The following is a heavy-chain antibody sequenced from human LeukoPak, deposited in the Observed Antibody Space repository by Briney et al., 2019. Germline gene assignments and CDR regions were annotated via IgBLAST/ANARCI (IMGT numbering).Heavy chain of an antibody. CDR2: INWNGGST. CDR3: ARSPNLLYDYVWGSHRYRAGVLNY. J-gene: IGHJ4*02. D-gene: IGHD3-16*02. Sequence: PGGSLRLSCAASGFTFDDYGMSWVRQAPGKGLEWVSGINWNGGSTGYADSVKGRFTISRDNATNSLYLQMNSLRAEDTAVYYCARSPNLLYDYVWGSHRYRAGVLNYWGQRTLVTVSS. V-gene: IGHV3-20*04. CDR1: GFTFDDYG.